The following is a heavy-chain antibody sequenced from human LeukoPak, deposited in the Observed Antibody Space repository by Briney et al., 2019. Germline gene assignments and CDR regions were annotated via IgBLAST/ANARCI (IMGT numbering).Heavy chain of an antibody. Sequence: GGSLRLSCAASGFTFSSYAMSWVRQAPGKGLEWVSAISGSGGSTYYADSVKGQFTISRDNSKNTLYLQMNSLRAEDTAVYYCAKDCYYDSSGYLDYWGQGTLVTVSS. CDR2: ISGSGGST. CDR3: AKDCYYDSSGYLDY. D-gene: IGHD3-22*01. V-gene: IGHV3-23*01. CDR1: GFTFSSYA. J-gene: IGHJ4*02.